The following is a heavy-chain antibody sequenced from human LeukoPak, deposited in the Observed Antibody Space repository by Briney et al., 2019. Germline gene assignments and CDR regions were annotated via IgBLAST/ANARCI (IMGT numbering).Heavy chain of an antibody. D-gene: IGHD2-2*02. CDR2: ISSSSTYI. CDR1: GFTFSSYS. V-gene: IGHV3-21*01. Sequence: GGSLRLSCEASGFTFSSYSMNWVRQAPGKGLEWVSSISSSSTYIYYADSVKGRFTISRDNAKNSLYLQMNSLRAEDTAVYYCARDLLSMVVPAAISSYWGQGTLVTVSS. CDR3: ARDLLSMVVPAAISSY. J-gene: IGHJ4*02.